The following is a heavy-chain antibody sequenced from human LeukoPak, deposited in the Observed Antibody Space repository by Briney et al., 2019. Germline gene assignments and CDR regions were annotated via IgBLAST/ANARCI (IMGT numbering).Heavy chain of an antibody. CDR1: GGTFSSYA. D-gene: IGHD2-15*01. Sequence: ASVKVSCKASGGTFSSYAISWVRQAPGQGLEWMGRIIPILGIANYAQKFQGRVTITAGKSTSTAYMELSSLRSEDTAVYYCARGHCSGGSCYPGDYWGQGTLVTVSS. V-gene: IGHV1-69*04. J-gene: IGHJ4*02. CDR2: IIPILGIA. CDR3: ARGHCSGGSCYPGDY.